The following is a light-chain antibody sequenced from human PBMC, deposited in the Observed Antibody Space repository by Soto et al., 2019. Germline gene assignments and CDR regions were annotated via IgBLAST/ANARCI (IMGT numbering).Light chain of an antibody. CDR2: GAS. V-gene: IGKV3-20*01. J-gene: IGKJ4*01. CDR3: QQYGSSQLT. Sequence: EIVLTQSPVTLSLSPGERATLSCRASQSITEKVVWYQQKSGQAPRLLSYGASSRATGIPDRFSGMGSGTDCTLTISRLQPEDFAVYYCQQYGSSQLTFGGGTKVDIK. CDR1: QSITEK.